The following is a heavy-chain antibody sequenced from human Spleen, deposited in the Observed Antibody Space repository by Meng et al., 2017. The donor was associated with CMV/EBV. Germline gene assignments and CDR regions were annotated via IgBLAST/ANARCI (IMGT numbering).Heavy chain of an antibody. J-gene: IGHJ4*02. D-gene: IGHD3-22*01. Sequence: GGSLRLSCAASGFTFDDYAMHWVRQAPGKGLEWVSGISWNSGSIAYGDSVKGRITISRDNAKNSLYLQMNSLRAEDTALYYCAKGVSDSRRMIKEPKFDYWGQGTLVTVSS. CDR3: AKGVSDSRRMIKEPKFDY. CDR1: GFTFDDYA. CDR2: ISWNSGSI. V-gene: IGHV3-9*01.